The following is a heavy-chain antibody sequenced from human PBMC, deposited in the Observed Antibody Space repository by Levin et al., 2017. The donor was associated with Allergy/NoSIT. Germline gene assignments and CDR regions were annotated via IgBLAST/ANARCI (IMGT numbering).Heavy chain of an antibody. D-gene: IGHD2-15*01. CDR3: AKRFCGGGSCYADY. Sequence: GGSLRLSCAASGFPFSNSPMTWVRQAPGKGLEWVSAISASGGSTYYADSVKGRFTISRDNSKNTVYLQLNSLRVDDTAVYYCAKRFCGGGSCYADYWGQGTLVTVSS. V-gene: IGHV3-23*01. CDR2: ISASGGST. J-gene: IGHJ4*02. CDR1: GFPFSNSP.